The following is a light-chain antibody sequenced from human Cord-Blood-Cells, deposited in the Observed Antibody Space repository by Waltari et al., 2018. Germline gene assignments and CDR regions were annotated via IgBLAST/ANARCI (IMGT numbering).Light chain of an antibody. Sequence: QSDLTQPASVSGSPGQSINISCTGTSSDVGGYNYVSWYQQHPGKAPKLMIYDVSNRPSGVSNRFSGSKSGNTASLTISGLQAEDEADYYCSSYTSSSTLVVFGGGTKLTVL. J-gene: IGLJ2*01. CDR2: DVS. CDR3: SSYTSSSTLVV. CDR1: SSDVGGYNY. V-gene: IGLV2-14*01.